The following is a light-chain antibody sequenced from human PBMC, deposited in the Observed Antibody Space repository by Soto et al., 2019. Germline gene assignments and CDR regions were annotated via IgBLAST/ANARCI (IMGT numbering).Light chain of an antibody. CDR2: EVS. CDR3: SSYTSSTTWV. CDR1: SSDVGAYNY. Sequence: QSVLTQPASVSGSPGQSSTISCTGTSSDVGAYNYVSWYQQHPGKAPKLMIYEVSYRPSGVSDRFSGSRSGNTASLTISGLQAEDESDYYCSSYTSSTTWVFGGGTKLTVL. J-gene: IGLJ3*02. V-gene: IGLV2-14*01.